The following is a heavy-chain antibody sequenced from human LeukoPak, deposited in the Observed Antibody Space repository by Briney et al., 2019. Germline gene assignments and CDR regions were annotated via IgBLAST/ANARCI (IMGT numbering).Heavy chain of an antibody. CDR3: ARGAIFGVVVMNYYMDV. Sequence: SETLSLTCTVSGGSISSYYWSWIRQPAGKGLEWIGRIYTSGSTNYNPSLKSRVTMSVDTSKNQSSLKLSSVTAADTAVYYCARGAIFGVVVMNYYMDVWGKGTTVTVSS. D-gene: IGHD3-3*01. V-gene: IGHV4-4*07. CDR2: IYTSGST. J-gene: IGHJ6*03. CDR1: GGSISSYY.